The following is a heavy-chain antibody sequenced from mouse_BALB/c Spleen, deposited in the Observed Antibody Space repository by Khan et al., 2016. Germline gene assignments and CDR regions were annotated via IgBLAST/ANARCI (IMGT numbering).Heavy chain of an antibody. V-gene: IGHV4-1*02. CDR3: ASTFWYSDV. CDR2: INPDSSTI. Sequence: EVKLLASGGGLVQPGGSLKLSCAAAGFDFSRYWMSWVRQAPGKGLEWIGEINPDSSTINYTPSLKDKFIISRDKAKNTLYLQMSKVRSEDTALCYFASTFWYSDVWGAGTTVTVSS. J-gene: IGHJ1*01. CDR1: GFDFSRYW.